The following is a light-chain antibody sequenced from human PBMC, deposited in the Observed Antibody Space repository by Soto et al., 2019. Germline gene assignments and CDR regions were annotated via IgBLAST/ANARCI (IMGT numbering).Light chain of an antibody. CDR3: QQHINWPLT. J-gene: IGKJ4*01. CDR1: QNISNY. CDR2: EAS. Sequence: IVLTQSPATLSLSPGKRATLSCRASQNISNYLIWYQQKPGQAPRLLIYEASNRATGIPARFSGSGSGADFTLTISSLEPEDFALYYCQQHINWPLTFGGGTKVDIK. V-gene: IGKV3-11*01.